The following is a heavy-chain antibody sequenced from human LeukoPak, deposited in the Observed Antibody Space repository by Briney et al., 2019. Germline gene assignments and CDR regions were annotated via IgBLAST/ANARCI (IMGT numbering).Heavy chain of an antibody. CDR2: ISGDGGAT. V-gene: IGHV3-43*02. CDR3: AKGGYTYGGRLFDY. J-gene: IGHJ4*02. Sequence: GGSLRLSCAASGFTFDDYVMHWVRQAPGKGLECVCFISGDGGATYYADSAKGRLTISRDNGRKSLYLQMDSLRTEDTALYYCAKGGYTYGGRLFDYWGQGTLVTVSS. D-gene: IGHD5-18*01. CDR1: GFTFDDYV.